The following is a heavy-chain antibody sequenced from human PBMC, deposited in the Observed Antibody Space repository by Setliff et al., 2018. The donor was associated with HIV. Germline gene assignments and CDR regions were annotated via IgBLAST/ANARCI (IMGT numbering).Heavy chain of an antibody. J-gene: IGHJ4*02. CDR1: GYTFSTYW. D-gene: IGHD2-2*01. Sequence: PGESLKISCQGSGYTFSTYWIAWVRQTPGKGMDWVGLIYPDKSDTKYRPSLQGQVTISADKSISTAYLQWSSLKASDTAMYYCARSGGYCTSTSCLRTYFDYWGQGTLVTVSS. CDR3: ARSGGYCTSTSCLRTYFDY. CDR2: IYPDKSDT. V-gene: IGHV5-51*01.